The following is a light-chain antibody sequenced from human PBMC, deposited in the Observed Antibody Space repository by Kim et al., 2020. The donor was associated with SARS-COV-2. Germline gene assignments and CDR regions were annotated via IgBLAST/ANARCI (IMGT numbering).Light chain of an antibody. CDR2: DTG. Sequence: PGGTVTLTSGSSTEAVTSDHFPYWFQQKPAQAPRTLIYDTGNRHSWTPARFSGSLLGGKAALTLSAAQAEDEADYYCLLSYSDSRVFGGGTQLTVL. V-gene: IGLV7-46*01. CDR1: TEAVTSDHF. CDR3: LLSYSDSRV. J-gene: IGLJ2*01.